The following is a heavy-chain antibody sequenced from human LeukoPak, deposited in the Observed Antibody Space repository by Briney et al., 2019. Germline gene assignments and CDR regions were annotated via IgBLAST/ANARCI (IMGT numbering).Heavy chain of an antibody. CDR3: ARGALGHPRPGWFDP. V-gene: IGHV4-59*01. D-gene: IGHD6-6*01. CDR2: IYDSGNT. J-gene: IGHJ5*02. CDR1: GGSISSYY. Sequence: SETLSLTCTVSGGSISSYYWSWIRQPPGRGLEWIGYIYDSGNTKYNPSLNSRVTISVDTSKNQFSLNLTSVNIADTAAYYCARGALGHPRPGWFDPWGQGILVTVSS.